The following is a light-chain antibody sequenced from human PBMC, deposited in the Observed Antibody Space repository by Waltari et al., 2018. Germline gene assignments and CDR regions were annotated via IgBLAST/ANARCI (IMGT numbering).Light chain of an antibody. J-gene: IGLJ1*01. CDR1: SSDVGSYNF. CDR3: SSFTTSGTYV. V-gene: IGLV2-14*03. CDR2: DVN. Sequence: QSALTQPASVSGSPGQSIALSCAGPSSDVGSYNFVSWYQQHPGKAPKLMIYDVNERPSGVSDRFSGSKSGNTASLTISGLQAEDETDYYCSSFTTSGTYVIGTGTKVTVL.